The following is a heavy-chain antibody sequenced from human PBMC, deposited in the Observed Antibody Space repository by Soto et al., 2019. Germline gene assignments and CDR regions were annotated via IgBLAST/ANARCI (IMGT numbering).Heavy chain of an antibody. V-gene: IGHV4-31*03. CDR1: GGSISSGGNY. CDR2: IYHSGST. J-gene: IGHJ6*02. CDR3: ARARMVRGVIYYYGMDV. D-gene: IGHD3-10*01. Sequence: QLQLQESGPGLVKSSQTLSLTCTVSGGSISSGGNYWSWIRQHPGKGLEWIGYIYHSGSTYYNPSLKSRVTISVDTSKNQFSLKLNSVTAADTAVYYCARARMVRGVIYYYGMDVWGQGTTVTVSS.